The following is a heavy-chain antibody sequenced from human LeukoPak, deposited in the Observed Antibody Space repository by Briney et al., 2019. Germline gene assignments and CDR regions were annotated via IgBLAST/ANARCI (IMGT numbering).Heavy chain of an antibody. CDR1: GFTFSNNG. V-gene: IGHV3-30*18. Sequence: GGSLRLSCAASGFTFSNNGMHWVRQAPGKGLEWVAVISYDGSNKYYADSVKGRFTISRDNSKNTLDLQMNSLRGEDTAVYYCAKEYSGTNYGYDNWGQGTLVTVSS. CDR3: AKEYSGTNYGYDN. D-gene: IGHD1-26*01. J-gene: IGHJ4*02. CDR2: ISYDGSNK.